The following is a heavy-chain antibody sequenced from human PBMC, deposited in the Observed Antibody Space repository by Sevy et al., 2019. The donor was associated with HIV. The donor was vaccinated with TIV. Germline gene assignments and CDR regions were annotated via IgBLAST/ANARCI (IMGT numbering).Heavy chain of an antibody. Sequence: GGSLRLSCAGSGFSFGTYSMHRVRQAPGKGLEWVAVIWYDRTKQYYADSVKGRVTISRDNSKNTMYLHMNALRAEDTAVYYCARGPDTEISLENVLRSFEWVFRGKSFDYWGQGTLVTVSS. CDR3: ARGPDTEISLENVLRSFEWVFRGKSFDY. CDR2: IWYDRTKQ. V-gene: IGHV3-30*04. J-gene: IGHJ4*02. D-gene: IGHD3-3*01. CDR1: GFSFGTYS.